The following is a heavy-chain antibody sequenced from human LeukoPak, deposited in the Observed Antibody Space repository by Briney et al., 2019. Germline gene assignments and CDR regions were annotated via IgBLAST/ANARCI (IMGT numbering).Heavy chain of an antibody. Sequence: GSLRLSCAASGFTFSSNGMNWVRQAPGKGLEWVSYISATGGTIYYADSVKGRFTISRDNAKNSLYLQMNSLRAEDTAVYYCARGSVVGATIQLELDYWGQGTLVTVSS. CDR1: GFTFSSNG. J-gene: IGHJ4*02. CDR2: ISATGGTI. CDR3: ARGSVVGATIQLELDY. D-gene: IGHD1-26*01. V-gene: IGHV3-48*04.